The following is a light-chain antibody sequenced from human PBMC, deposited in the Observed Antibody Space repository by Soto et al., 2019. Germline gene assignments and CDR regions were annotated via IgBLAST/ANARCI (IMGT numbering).Light chain of an antibody. V-gene: IGLV7-46*01. Sequence: QAVVTQEPSLTVSPEGTVTLTCGSSTGGVTSGHHPFWFQQRPGQAPTLLIYDTSNKPSWTPARFSGSLLGGKAALTLSGAQPDDEADYYCLLTYTGARVFGGGTQLTVL. CDR3: LLTYTGARV. CDR1: TGGVTSGHH. J-gene: IGLJ7*01. CDR2: DTS.